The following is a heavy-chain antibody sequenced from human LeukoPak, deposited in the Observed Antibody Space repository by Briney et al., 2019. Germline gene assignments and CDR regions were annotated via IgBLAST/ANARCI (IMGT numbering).Heavy chain of an antibody. Sequence: GGSLRLSCAASGFTFSSYSMNWVRQAPGKGLEWVSSISSSSSYIYYADSVKGRFTISRDNAKSSLYLQMNSLRAEDTAVYYCARESLDEQLFDYWGQGTLVTVSS. CDR3: ARESLDEQLFDY. D-gene: IGHD6-13*01. CDR1: GFTFSSYS. CDR2: ISSSSSYI. V-gene: IGHV3-21*01. J-gene: IGHJ4*02.